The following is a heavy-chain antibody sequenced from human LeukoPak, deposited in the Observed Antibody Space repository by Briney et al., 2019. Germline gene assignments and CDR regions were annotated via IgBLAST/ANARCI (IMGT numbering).Heavy chain of an antibody. CDR3: AKFSQRYCSGGSCYSGKEYYFDY. D-gene: IGHD2-15*01. V-gene: IGHV3-23*01. CDR2: ISGSGGST. Sequence: GGSLRLSCAASGFTFSSYAMSWVRQAPGKGLEWVSAISGSGGSTYYADSVKGRITISRDNSKNTLYLQMNSLRAEDTAVYYCAKFSQRYCSGGSCYSGKEYYFDYWGQGTLVTVSS. CDR1: GFTFSSYA. J-gene: IGHJ4*02.